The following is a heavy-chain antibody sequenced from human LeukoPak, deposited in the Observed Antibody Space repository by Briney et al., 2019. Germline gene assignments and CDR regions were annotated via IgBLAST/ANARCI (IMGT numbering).Heavy chain of an antibody. D-gene: IGHD4-17*01. CDR2: ISNSDSTI. V-gene: IGHV3-48*03. CDR1: GFTFSSYE. J-gene: IGHJ6*02. CDR3: ARVTDDYGDHYYGMGV. Sequence: GGSLRLSCAASGFTFSSYEMNWVRQAPGKGLEWVSYISNSDSTIHYADSVKGRFTISRDNAQNSLFLQMSSLRAEDTALYYCARVTDDYGDHYYGMGVWGQGTTVTVSS.